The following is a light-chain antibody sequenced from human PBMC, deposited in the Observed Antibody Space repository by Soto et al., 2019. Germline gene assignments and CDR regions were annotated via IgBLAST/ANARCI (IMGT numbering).Light chain of an antibody. Sequence: DIQMTQSPSTLSASVGDRVTITCRASQSISTSLAWYQQEPGKAPKLLIYKASSLESGVPSRFSGSGSGTEFTLTISSLQPDDFATYYCQQYNSYSTTFGQGTKVEIK. J-gene: IGKJ1*01. CDR3: QQYNSYSTT. CDR2: KAS. V-gene: IGKV1-5*03. CDR1: QSISTS.